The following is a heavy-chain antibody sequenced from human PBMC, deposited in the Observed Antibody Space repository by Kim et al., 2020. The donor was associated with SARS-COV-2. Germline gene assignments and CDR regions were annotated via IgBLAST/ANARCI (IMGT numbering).Heavy chain of an antibody. CDR1: GFTFSSYW. CDR3: ARRDPLGTTGGGSGTLGD. CDR2: INQDGSER. V-gene: IGHV3-7*03. D-gene: IGHD3-10*01. J-gene: IGHJ6*02. Sequence: GGSLRLSCAASGFTFSSYWMSWVRQAPGKGLEWVANINQDGSERYYVDSVKGRFTISRDNAKNSLYLQMNSLRTDDTAVYYCARRDPLGTTGGGSGTLGDWGQGTSVTVSS.